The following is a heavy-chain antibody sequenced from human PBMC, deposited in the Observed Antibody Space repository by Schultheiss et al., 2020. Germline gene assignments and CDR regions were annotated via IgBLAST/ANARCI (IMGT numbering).Heavy chain of an antibody. V-gene: IGHV4-34*01. D-gene: IGHD3-10*01. CDR2: INHSGST. CDR1: GGSFSGYY. J-gene: IGHJ4*02. CDR3: ARFSFGEFCSY. Sequence: SETLSLTCAVYGGSFSGYYWSWIRQPPGKGLEWIGEINHSGSTNYNPSLKSRVTISVDTSKNQFSLKLSSVTAADTAVYYCARFSFGEFCSYWGQGTLVTVSS.